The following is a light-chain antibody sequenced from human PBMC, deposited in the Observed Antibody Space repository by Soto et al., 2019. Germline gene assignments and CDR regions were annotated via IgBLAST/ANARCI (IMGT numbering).Light chain of an antibody. J-gene: IGKJ4*01. V-gene: IGKV4-1*01. CDR1: QSLLYTSNNKNY. CDR3: QQYYSNPELT. CDR2: WAS. Sequence: IVMTQSPDSLAVSLGERATINCKSSQSLLYTSNNKNYLAWYQQRPGQPPKLLIYWASTRESGVPDRFSGSGSGTDFTLTISSLQAEDVVVYYCQQYYSNPELTFGGGTKVEIK.